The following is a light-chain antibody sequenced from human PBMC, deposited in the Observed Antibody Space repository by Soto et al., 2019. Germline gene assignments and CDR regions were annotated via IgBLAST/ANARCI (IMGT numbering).Light chain of an antibody. J-gene: IGLJ3*02. CDR1: SSDVGAYDY. CDR2: EVS. CDR3: SSFTTSNTGV. Sequence: QSVLTQPASVSGSPGQSITISCTGTSSDVGAYDYVSWYQQHPGKAPKFMLYEVSNRPSGLSDRFSGSKSGNTASLTISGRQAEDEADYYCSSFTTSNTGVFGGGTKVTVL. V-gene: IGLV2-14*01.